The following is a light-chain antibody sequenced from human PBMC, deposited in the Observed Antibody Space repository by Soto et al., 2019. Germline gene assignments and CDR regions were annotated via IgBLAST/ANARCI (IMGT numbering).Light chain of an antibody. CDR3: QQSSSTSWT. V-gene: IGKV1-39*01. Sequence: DLQMTQSPSSLSASVGDRVTITCRASQSIITYLNWYQQKPGKAPKLLIYAASSLQSGVPSRFSGSGSGTDFTLTISSLQPEDFATYYCQQSSSTSWTFGQGTKVEIK. J-gene: IGKJ1*01. CDR1: QSIITY. CDR2: AAS.